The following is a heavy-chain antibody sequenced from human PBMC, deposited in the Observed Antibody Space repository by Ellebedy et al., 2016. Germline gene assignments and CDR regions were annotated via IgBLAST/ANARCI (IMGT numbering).Heavy chain of an antibody. CDR1: GYTFTTFS. Sequence: ASVKVSXKASGYTFTTFSITWVRPVPGQGLEWMGFVNTFSGNTTFAQKFQCRVSMTTDSSTHTAYMDLRSLRSDDTAIYYCAKTSGWGYGENWGQGTLVTVSS. CDR3: AKTSGWGYGEN. D-gene: IGHD3-10*01. V-gene: IGHV1-18*04. J-gene: IGHJ4*02. CDR2: VNTFSGNT.